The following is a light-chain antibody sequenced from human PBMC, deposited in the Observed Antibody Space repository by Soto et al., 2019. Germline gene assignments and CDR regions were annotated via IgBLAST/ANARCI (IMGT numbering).Light chain of an antibody. CDR1: SSNIGSNN. CDR3: AAWDDSLNGRV. CDR2: GTN. J-gene: IGLJ3*02. V-gene: IGLV1-44*01. Sequence: QSVLTQPPSASGTPGQRVTISCSGGSSNIGSNNVNWYQQLPGTAPKLLIYGTNQRPSGVPDRFSGSKSGTSASLAISGLQSEDEADYYCAAWDDSLNGRVFGGGTKLTVL.